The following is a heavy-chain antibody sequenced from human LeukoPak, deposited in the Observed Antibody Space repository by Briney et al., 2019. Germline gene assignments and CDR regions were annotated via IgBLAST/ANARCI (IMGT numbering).Heavy chain of an antibody. Sequence: ASVKVSCKVSGYTLTELSMHWVRQAPGKGLEWMGGSDPEDGETIYAQKFQGRVTMTEDTSTDTAYMELSSLRSEDTAVYYCATPMYYYDSSGYLPLYFDLWGRGTLVTVSS. V-gene: IGHV1-24*01. D-gene: IGHD3-22*01. CDR3: ATPMYYYDSSGYLPLYFDL. J-gene: IGHJ2*01. CDR2: SDPEDGET. CDR1: GYTLTELS.